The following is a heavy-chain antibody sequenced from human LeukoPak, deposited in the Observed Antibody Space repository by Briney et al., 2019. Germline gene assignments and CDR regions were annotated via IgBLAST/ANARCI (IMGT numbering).Heavy chain of an antibody. D-gene: IGHD6-19*01. V-gene: IGHV4-4*02. CDR3: ARDWAPYSSGWYTVDAFDI. CDR1: GGSISNTNW. Sequence: PSETLSLTCGVSGGSISNTNWWSWVRQPPGKGLEWIGEIYHSGSTNYNPSLKSRVTISVDKSKNQFSLKLSSVTAADTAVYYCARDWAPYSSGWYTVDAFDIWGQGTMVTVSS. J-gene: IGHJ3*02. CDR2: IYHSGST.